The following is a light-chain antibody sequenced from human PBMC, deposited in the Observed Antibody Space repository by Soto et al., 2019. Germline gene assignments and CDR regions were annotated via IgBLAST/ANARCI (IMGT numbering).Light chain of an antibody. CDR3: SSYGGRSNLV. Sequence: QSALTQPPSASGSPGQSVTISCTGTSSVVGAYKFVSWYQLHPGKAPKLMIYEVNVRPSGVPDRFSGSKSGNTASLTVSGLQVEDEADYYCSSYGGRSNLVFGGGTQLTVL. CDR2: EVN. J-gene: IGLJ2*01. V-gene: IGLV2-8*01. CDR1: SSVVGAYKF.